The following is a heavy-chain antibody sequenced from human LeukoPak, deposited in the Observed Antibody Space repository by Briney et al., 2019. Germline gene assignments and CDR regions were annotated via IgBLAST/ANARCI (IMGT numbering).Heavy chain of an antibody. J-gene: IGHJ4*02. D-gene: IGHD6-13*01. CDR3: AMGPYSSSWYDSGKRDY. CDR2: ISSSSSYI. V-gene: IGHV3-21*01. Sequence: GGSLRLSCAASGFTFSSYSMNWVRQAPGKGLEWVSSISSSSSYIYYADSVKGRFTISRDNAKNSLYLQMNSLRAEDTAVCYCAMGPYSSSWYDSGKRDYWGQGTLVTVSS. CDR1: GFTFSSYS.